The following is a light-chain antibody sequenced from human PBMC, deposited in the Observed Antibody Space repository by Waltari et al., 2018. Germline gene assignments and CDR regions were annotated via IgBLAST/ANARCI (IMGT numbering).Light chain of an antibody. CDR1: QSLVHSDGNTY. Sequence: EVVMSQSPLSLPVSLGQPASISCRSSQSLVHSDGNTYLNWFQQRPGQSPRRLIYNVSRRDAGAPDRFSGSGSGSDFTLNINRVEAEDFGVYYCMQATHLPLTFGQGTKVEIK. J-gene: IGKJ1*01. CDR2: NVS. CDR3: MQATHLPLT. V-gene: IGKV2-30*02.